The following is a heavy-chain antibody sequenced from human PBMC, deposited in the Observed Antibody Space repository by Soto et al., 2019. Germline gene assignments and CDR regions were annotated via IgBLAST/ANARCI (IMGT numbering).Heavy chain of an antibody. J-gene: IGHJ3*02. CDR2: IGSRTSDI. Sequence: KPGGSLRLSCAASGFTLSRHTMNWVRQAPGKGLEWVSFIGSRTSDIYYADSVKGRFTISRDNAKNSLYLDLTRLRAEGTAVYFCVRDYYDTSGYPNTFDMWGQGTMVTVSS. V-gene: IGHV3-21*01. CDR1: GFTLSRHT. D-gene: IGHD3-22*01. CDR3: VRDYYDTSGYPNTFDM.